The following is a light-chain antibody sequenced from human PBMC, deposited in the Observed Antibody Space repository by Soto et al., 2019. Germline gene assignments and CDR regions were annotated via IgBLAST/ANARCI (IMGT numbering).Light chain of an antibody. CDR1: SSDVGAYKY. CDR3: GSYTSTNTQV. J-gene: IGLJ1*01. V-gene: IGLV2-14*01. Sequence: QSALTQPASVSGSPGQSITISCTGTSSDVGAYKYVSWYQQHPGKAPKLMIYEVSNRPSGVSNRFSGSKSGNTASVTISGLQAEDEADYYCGSYTSTNTQVFGTGTKVTVL. CDR2: EVS.